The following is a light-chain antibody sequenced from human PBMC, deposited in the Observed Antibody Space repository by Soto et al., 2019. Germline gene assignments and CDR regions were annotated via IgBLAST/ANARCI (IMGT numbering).Light chain of an antibody. J-gene: IGKJ1*01. CDR1: QSVRSNY. CDR2: NSS. V-gene: IGKV3-20*01. Sequence: IVLTQSPGTLSLSPGERATLSCRASQSVRSNYLAWYQQKPGQAPRLLIYNSSTRATGIPDRFSGSGSGTDFTLTISRLAPEDFALYYCQQYRDLPQTFGQGTQVQIK. CDR3: QQYRDLPQT.